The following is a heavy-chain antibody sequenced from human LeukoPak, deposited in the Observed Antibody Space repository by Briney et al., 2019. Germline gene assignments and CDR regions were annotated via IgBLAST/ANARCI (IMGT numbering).Heavy chain of an antibody. J-gene: IGHJ4*02. CDR1: GFTFSSSS. CDR2: ISSGSTYI. V-gene: IGHV3-21*01. Sequence: GGSLRLSCAASGFTFSSSSINWVRQAPGKGLEWVSFISSGSTYIYYADSVRGRFTISRDNAKNSLYLQMNNLRAEDTAVYYCARDLGQYYYDRSGYWGFDYWGQGTLVTVSS. D-gene: IGHD3-22*01. CDR3: ARDLGQYYYDRSGYWGFDY.